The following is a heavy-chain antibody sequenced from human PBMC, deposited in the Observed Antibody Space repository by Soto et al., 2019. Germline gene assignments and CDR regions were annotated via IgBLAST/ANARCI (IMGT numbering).Heavy chain of an antibody. Sequence: QVHLVQSGAEVKKPGSSVKVSCRSSGGAFRNYAFSWVRQAPGEGREWTGGIIPMYVTAKHAQKYQGRLTITADESTNTVYMELTSLRFEDTAVYYCARLGATMTHAFDIWGQGTLVSVSS. CDR3: ARLGATMTHAFDI. D-gene: IGHD5-12*01. CDR2: IIPMYVTA. CDR1: GGAFRNYA. J-gene: IGHJ3*02. V-gene: IGHV1-69*01.